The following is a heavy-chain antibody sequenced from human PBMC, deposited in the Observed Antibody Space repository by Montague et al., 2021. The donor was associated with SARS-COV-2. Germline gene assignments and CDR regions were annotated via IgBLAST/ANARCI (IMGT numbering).Heavy chain of an antibody. CDR1: RFSLSTSGMC. V-gene: IGHV2-70*01. Sequence: PALVKPTQTLTLTCTFSRFSLSTSGMCVSWIRQPPGKALEWFALIDWDDDKYYSTSLKTRLTISKDTSKNQVVLTMTNMDPVDTATYYCARIRDYDILTGSYSGFDYWGQGTLVTVSS. CDR2: IDWDDDK. D-gene: IGHD3-9*01. CDR3: ARIRDYDILTGSYSGFDY. J-gene: IGHJ4*02.